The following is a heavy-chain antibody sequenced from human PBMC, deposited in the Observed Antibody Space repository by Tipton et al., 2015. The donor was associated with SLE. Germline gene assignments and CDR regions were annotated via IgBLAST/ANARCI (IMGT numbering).Heavy chain of an antibody. D-gene: IGHD3-3*01. CDR2: IYYYGST. J-gene: IGHJ4*02. CDR1: GGSISSSNHY. CDR3: AREGRFLEWYYFDY. V-gene: IGHV4-39*07. Sequence: LRLSCTVSGGSISSSNHYWGWIRQPPGKGLEWIGTIYYYGSTLYNPSLRSRVTISIDTSKNQFSLKLSSVTAADTAVYYCAREGRFLEWYYFDYWGQGTLVTVSS.